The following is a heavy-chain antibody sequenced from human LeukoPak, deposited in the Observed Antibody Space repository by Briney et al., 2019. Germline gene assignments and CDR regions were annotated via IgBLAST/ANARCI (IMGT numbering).Heavy chain of an antibody. CDR1: GYTFISYG. J-gene: IGHJ6*02. D-gene: IGHD2-21*01. V-gene: IGHV1-18*01. CDR3: ARDVEIVSYYGMDV. Sequence: ASVKVSCKASGYTFISYGLNWVRQAPGQGLEWMGWISGYTGDTNYAQKLQGRVTMTTDSSTSTAYMEPRSLRSDDTAVYYCARDVEIVSYYGMDVWGQGTTVTVSS. CDR2: ISGYTGDT.